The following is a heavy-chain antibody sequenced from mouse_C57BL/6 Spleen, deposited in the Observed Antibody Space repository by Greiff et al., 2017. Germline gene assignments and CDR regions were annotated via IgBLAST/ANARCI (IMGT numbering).Heavy chain of an antibody. CDR1: GYTFTSYW. V-gene: IGHV1-72*01. CDR2: IDPNSGGT. Sequence: QVQLKQPGAELVKPGASVKLSCKASGYTFTSYWMHWVKQRPGRGLEWIGRIDPNSGGTKYNEKFKSKATLTVDKPSSTAYMQLSSLTSEDSAVYYCARSYYDFYWYFEVWGTGTTVTVSS. J-gene: IGHJ1*03. CDR3: ARSYYDFYWYFEV. D-gene: IGHD2-4*01.